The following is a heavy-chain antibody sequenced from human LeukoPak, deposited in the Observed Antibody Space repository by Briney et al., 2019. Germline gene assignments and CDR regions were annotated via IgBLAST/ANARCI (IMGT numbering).Heavy chain of an antibody. D-gene: IGHD1-26*01. Sequence: SETLSLTCAVSDGSISSGSYSWSWIRQPPGKGLEWIGYIYYSGSTNYNPSLKSRVTISVDTSKNQFSLKLSSVTAADTAVYYCARHQDPGIVGATIPYYYYGMDVWGQGTTVTVSS. J-gene: IGHJ6*02. CDR3: ARHQDPGIVGATIPYYYYGMDV. CDR2: IYYSGST. CDR1: DGSISSGSYS. V-gene: IGHV4-61*01.